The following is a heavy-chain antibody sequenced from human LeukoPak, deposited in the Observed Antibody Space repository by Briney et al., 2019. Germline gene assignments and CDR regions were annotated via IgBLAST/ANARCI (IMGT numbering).Heavy chain of an antibody. CDR2: IYTSGST. J-gene: IGHJ5*02. Sequence: PSETLSLTCGVSGGSFSGYYWSWIRQSPGKGLEWIGRIYTSGSTNYNPSLKSRVTMSVDTSKNQFSLKLSSVTAADTAVYYCARDSIAAAGASGFDPWGQGTLVTVSS. CDR3: ARDSIAAAGASGFDP. D-gene: IGHD6-13*01. V-gene: IGHV4-4*07. CDR1: GGSFSGYY.